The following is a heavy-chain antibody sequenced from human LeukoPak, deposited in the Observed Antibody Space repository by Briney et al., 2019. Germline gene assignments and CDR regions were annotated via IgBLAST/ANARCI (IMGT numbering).Heavy chain of an antibody. CDR3: VRHNHMDV. J-gene: IGHJ6*02. V-gene: IGHV1-46*01. CDR2: INLSGGST. Sequence: GASVKVSCKASGYTFTTYSMHWVRQAPGQGLEWIAIINLSGGSTDYTQKFQGRVTVTRDTSTSTVYMELSSLRSEDTAVYYCVRHNHMDVWGQGTTVTVPS. CDR1: GYTFTTYS.